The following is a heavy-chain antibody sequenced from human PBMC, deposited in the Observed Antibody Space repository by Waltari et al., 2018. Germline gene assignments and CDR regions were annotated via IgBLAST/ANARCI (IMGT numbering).Heavy chain of an antibody. V-gene: IGHV1-3*01. J-gene: IGHJ4*02. CDR3: ARGYHKTAWIVDY. CDR1: GYSFTNYA. CDR2: INAYDGNI. D-gene: IGHD2-2*01. Sequence: QVQLVQSGAEVKKPGASVKVSCKASGYSFTNYAMHWVRQAPGQSLEWMGWINAYDGNIKYSHKFQGRVIITRDTSASTAYIEVNSVNSEDTAVYYCARGYHKTAWIVDYWGQGTLVTVSS.